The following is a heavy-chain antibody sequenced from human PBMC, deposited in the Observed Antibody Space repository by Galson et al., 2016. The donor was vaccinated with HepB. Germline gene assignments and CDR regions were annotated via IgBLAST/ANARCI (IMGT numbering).Heavy chain of an antibody. V-gene: IGHV1-69*13. CDR3: ARASLPYQLLGTFDI. Sequence: SVKVSCKASGGTFSTYAITWVRQAPGQGLEWMGGIIPIFGTANYAQKFQDRVTITADESTTTAYMELSSLRSGDTAVYYCARASLPYQLLGTFDICGQGTTVIVSS. D-gene: IGHD2-2*01. J-gene: IGHJ3*02. CDR2: IIPIFGTA. CDR1: GGTFSTYA.